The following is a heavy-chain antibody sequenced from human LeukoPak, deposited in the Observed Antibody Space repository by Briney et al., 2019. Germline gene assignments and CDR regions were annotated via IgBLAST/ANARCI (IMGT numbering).Heavy chain of an antibody. CDR2: IYWDDDK. J-gene: IGHJ4*02. CDR3: ARYYVSSGYYYVRYFDY. Sequence: SGPTLVNPTQTLTLTCTFSGFSLSTSGLGVGWIRQPPGKALEWLAVIYWDDDKRYSPPLKSSLTITKDTSKNQVVLTMTNMDPVDTATYYCARYYVSSGYYYVRYFDYWGQGTLVTVSS. D-gene: IGHD3-22*01. CDR1: GFSLSTSGLG. V-gene: IGHV2-5*02.